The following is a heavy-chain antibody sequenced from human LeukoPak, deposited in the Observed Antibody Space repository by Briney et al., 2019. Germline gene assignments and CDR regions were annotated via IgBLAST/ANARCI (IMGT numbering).Heavy chain of an antibody. CDR3: ARGRLTTIVVVNYSCFYMDV. Sequence: SETLSLTCAVYGGPLKGYYWTWIRQPPGKGLEWIGEVDPSGSNNYNPSLKSRVTISVDTSKKQFSLKMNSVTAADTALYYCARGRLTTIVVVNYSCFYMDVWGKATTVTVAS. CDR1: GGPLKGYY. CDR2: VDPSGSN. V-gene: IGHV4-34*01. D-gene: IGHD3-22*01. J-gene: IGHJ6*03.